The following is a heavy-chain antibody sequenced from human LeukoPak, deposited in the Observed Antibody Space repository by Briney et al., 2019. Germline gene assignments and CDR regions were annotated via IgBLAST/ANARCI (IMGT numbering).Heavy chain of an antibody. V-gene: IGHV4-59*11. CDR3: ASATSSWELDY. CDR1: GGSISSHY. J-gene: IGHJ4*02. CDR2: IYYSGST. D-gene: IGHD6-13*01. Sequence: SETLSLTCTVSGGSISSHYWSWIRQPPGKGLEWIGYIYYSGSTNYNPSLKSRVTISVDTSKNQFSLKLSSVTAADTAVYYCASATSSWELDYWGQGTLVTVSS.